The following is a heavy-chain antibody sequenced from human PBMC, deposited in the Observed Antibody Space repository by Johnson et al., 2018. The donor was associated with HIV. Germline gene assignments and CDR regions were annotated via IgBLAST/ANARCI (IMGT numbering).Heavy chain of an antibody. D-gene: IGHD6-6*01. J-gene: IGHJ3*02. CDR3: ASGPTPGVAARGALGGAFDI. CDR1: GFTFSSYA. CDR2: ISYDGSNK. Sequence: QEKLVESGGGVVQPGRSLRLSCAASGFTFSSYAMHWVRQAPGKGLEWVAVISYDGSNKYYAASVKGRFTISRDNSKNTLYLQINSLRAEDTAVYYCASGPTPGVAARGALGGAFDIWGQGTMVTVSS. V-gene: IGHV3-30*14.